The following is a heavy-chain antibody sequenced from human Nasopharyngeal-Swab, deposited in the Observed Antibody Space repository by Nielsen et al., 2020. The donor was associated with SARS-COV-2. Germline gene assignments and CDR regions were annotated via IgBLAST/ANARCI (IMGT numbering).Heavy chain of an antibody. Sequence: GVLKISCAASGFTFSGSTMHWVRQASGKGLEWVGRIRSKANSYATAYAASVKGRFTISRDDSKNTAYLQMNSLRAEDTAVYYCARITLHEIPQIRNYYYYGMDVWGQGTTVTVSS. J-gene: IGHJ6*02. CDR2: IRSKANSYAT. CDR3: ARITLHEIPQIRNYYYYGMDV. V-gene: IGHV3-73*01. CDR1: GFTFSGST.